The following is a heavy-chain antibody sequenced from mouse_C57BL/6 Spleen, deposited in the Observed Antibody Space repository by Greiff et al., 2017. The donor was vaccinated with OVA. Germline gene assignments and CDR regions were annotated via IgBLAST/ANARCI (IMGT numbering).Heavy chain of an antibody. Sequence: QVQLKESGPGLVQPSQSLSITCTVSGFSLTSYGVHWVRQSPGKGLEWLGVIWSGGSTDYNAAFISRLSISKDNSKSQVFFKMNSLQADDTAIYYCARLYYYGSSWYFDVWGTGTTVTVSS. V-gene: IGHV2-2*01. D-gene: IGHD1-1*01. J-gene: IGHJ1*03. CDR1: GFSLTSYG. CDR2: IWSGGST. CDR3: ARLYYYGSSWYFDV.